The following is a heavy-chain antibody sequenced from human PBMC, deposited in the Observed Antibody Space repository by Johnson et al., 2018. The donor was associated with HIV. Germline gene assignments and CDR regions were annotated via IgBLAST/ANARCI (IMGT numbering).Heavy chain of an antibody. D-gene: IGHD6-13*01. CDR1: GFTFSSYA. CDR2: ISGSGGST. V-gene: IGHV3-23*04. CDR3: AKEGQDLRSSSSDDAFDI. Sequence: VQLVESGGGLVQPGGSLRLSCAASGFTFSSYAMSWVRQAPGKGLEWVSAISGSGGSTYSADSVKGRFTISRDNSKNTLYLQMNSLRAEDTAVYYCAKEGQDLRSSSSDDAFDIWGQGTMVTVSS. J-gene: IGHJ3*02.